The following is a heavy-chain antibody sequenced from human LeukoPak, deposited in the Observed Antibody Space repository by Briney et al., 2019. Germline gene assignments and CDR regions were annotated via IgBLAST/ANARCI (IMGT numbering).Heavy chain of an antibody. D-gene: IGHD3-22*01. CDR2: IYYSGNT. J-gene: IGHJ4*02. CDR1: GGSFSGYY. CDR3: ASTSPKYYYESSGYSSLFDN. V-gene: IGHV4-34*01. Sequence: PSETLSLTCAAYGGSFSGYYWGWIRQPPGKGLEWIGTIYYSGNTYYNPSLKSRLTISVDTSKNQFSLKLRSVTAADTALYYCASTSPKYYYESSGYSSLFDNWGQGTLVTVSS.